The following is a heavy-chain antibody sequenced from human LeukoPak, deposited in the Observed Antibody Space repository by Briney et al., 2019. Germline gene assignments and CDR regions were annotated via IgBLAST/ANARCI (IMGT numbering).Heavy chain of an antibody. CDR2: INPNSGGT. CDR3: ARPDYYDSSGYPDY. CDR1: GYTFTGYY. Sequence: ASVRVSCKASGYTFTGYYMHWVRQAPGQGLEWMGWINPNSGGTNYAQKFRGRVTMTRDTSISTAYMELSRLRSDDTAVYYCARPDYYDSSGYPDYWGQGTLVTVSS. J-gene: IGHJ4*02. D-gene: IGHD3-22*01. V-gene: IGHV1-2*02.